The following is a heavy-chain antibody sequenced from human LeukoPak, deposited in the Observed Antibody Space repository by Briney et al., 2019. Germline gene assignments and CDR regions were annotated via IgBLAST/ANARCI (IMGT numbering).Heavy chain of an antibody. CDR1: GFTFRSYG. CDR2: IRYDGNNK. V-gene: IGHV3-30*02. CDR3: TRGYSSTWYGVQTPYYFDC. D-gene: IGHD6-13*01. J-gene: IGHJ4*02. Sequence: GGSLRLSCAASGFTFRSYGMHWVRQAPGKGLEWVAFIRYDGNNKYYVDSVKGRFTIFRDNSRNTLYLQMNSLKTEDTAMYYCTRGYSSTWYGVQTPYYFDCWGQGTLVTVSS.